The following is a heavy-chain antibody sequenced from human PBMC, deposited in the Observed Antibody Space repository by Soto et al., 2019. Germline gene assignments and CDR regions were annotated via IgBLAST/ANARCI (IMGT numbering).Heavy chain of an antibody. CDR3: AREKSGSYYY. CDR2: IYYSGST. CDR1: GGSISSYY. V-gene: IGHV4-59*01. D-gene: IGHD1-26*01. J-gene: IGHJ4*02. Sequence: SETLSLTCTVSGGSISSYYWSWIRQPPGKGLEWIGYIYYSGSTNYNPSLKSRVTISVDTSKNQFSLKLSSVTAADTAVYYCAREKSGSYYYWGQGTLVTSPQ.